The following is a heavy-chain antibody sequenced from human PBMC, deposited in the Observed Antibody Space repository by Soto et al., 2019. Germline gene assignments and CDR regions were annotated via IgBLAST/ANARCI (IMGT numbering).Heavy chain of an antibody. Sequence: ASVKVSCKASGYTFTSYDINWVRQATGQGLEWMEWMNPNSGNTGYAQKFQGRVTMTRNTSISTAYMELSSLRSEDTAVYYCARDLPGYTTAWDDYWGQGTLVTVSS. J-gene: IGHJ4*02. CDR3: ARDLPGYTTAWDDY. D-gene: IGHD2-2*02. V-gene: IGHV1-8*01. CDR1: GYTFTSYD. CDR2: MNPNSGNT.